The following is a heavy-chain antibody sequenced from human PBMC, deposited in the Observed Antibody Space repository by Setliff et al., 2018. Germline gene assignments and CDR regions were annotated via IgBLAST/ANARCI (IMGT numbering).Heavy chain of an antibody. V-gene: IGHV4-61*02. CDR2: LHTSGTT. CDR3: ARDNTIVGATDY. J-gene: IGHJ4*02. Sequence: SETLSLTCAASGGSITSGSYYWSWIRQPAGEGLEWIGRLHTSGTTVYNPSLMGRVTISADTSTNHFSLKLTSVTAADTAVYYCARDNTIVGATDYWGQGARGTV. D-gene: IGHD1-26*01. CDR1: GGSITSGSYY.